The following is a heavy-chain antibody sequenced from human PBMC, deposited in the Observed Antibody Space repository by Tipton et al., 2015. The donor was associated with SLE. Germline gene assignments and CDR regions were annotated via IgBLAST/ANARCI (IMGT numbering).Heavy chain of an antibody. V-gene: IGHV3-53*01. J-gene: IGHJ3*02. CDR1: GFIVSTNY. CDR3: AAYHSGIHAFHI. Sequence: SLRLSCAASGFIVSTNYMGWVRQAPGKGLEWVSVIDSAGSTYYADSVKGRFAISRDNSKDTLYLQMNSLRAEDTAVYYCAAYHSGIHAFHIWGQGTMVTVSS. CDR2: IDSAGST. D-gene: IGHD1-26*01.